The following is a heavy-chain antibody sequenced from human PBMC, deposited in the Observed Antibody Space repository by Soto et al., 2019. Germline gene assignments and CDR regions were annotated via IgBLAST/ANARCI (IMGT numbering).Heavy chain of an antibody. CDR2: ISGSGGST. CDR1: GFTFSSYA. V-gene: IGHV3-23*01. D-gene: IGHD6-13*01. Sequence: GGSLRLSCAASGFTFSSYAMSWVRQAPGKGLEWVSAISGSGGSTYYADSVKGRFTISRDNSKNTLYLQMNSLRAEDTAVYYCAKDRPIVAAAGNRYGDYWGQGTLVTVSS. CDR3: AKDRPIVAAAGNRYGDY. J-gene: IGHJ4*02.